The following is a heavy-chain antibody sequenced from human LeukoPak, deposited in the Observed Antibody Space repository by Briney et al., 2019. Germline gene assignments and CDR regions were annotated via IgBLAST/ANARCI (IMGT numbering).Heavy chain of an antibody. J-gene: IGHJ3*02. V-gene: IGHV5-51*01. CDR2: IYPGASDI. D-gene: IGHD3-22*01. CDR3: ARCSTCARSSGYYDAFDI. CDR1: GGYW. Sequence: GESLKISCKDSGGYWIGWVRQMPGKGLAWMGIIYPGASDIRYSPSFQGQVTISADGSISTAYLQWSSLKASDTAMYYCARCSTCARSSGYYDAFDIWGQGTMVTVSS.